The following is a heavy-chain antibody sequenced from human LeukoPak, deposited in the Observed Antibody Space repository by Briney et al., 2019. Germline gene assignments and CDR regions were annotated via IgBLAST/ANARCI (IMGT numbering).Heavy chain of an antibody. CDR2: IYYSGST. CDR1: GGSISSYY. Sequence: SETLSLTCTVSGGSISSYYWSWIRQPPGKGLEWIGYIYYSGSTYYNPSLRSRVTISVDTSKNQFSLKLSSVTAADTAVYYCARHRTIYYDNSGYWVWGQGTLVTVSS. D-gene: IGHD3-22*01. J-gene: IGHJ4*02. CDR3: ARHRTIYYDNSGYWV. V-gene: IGHV4-59*01.